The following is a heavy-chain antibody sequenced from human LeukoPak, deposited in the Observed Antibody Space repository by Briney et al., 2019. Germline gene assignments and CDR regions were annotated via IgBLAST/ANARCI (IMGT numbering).Heavy chain of an antibody. Sequence: GSSVKVSCKASGGTFSSYAISWVRQAPGQGLEWMGGIIPIFGTANYAQKFQGRVTITADESTSTAYMELSSLRSEDTAVYYCARGSLSQQLVPHPYYYYMDVWGKGTTVTVSS. CDR1: GGTFSSYA. D-gene: IGHD6-13*01. V-gene: IGHV1-69*01. CDR2: IIPIFGTA. CDR3: ARGSLSQQLVPHPYYYYMDV. J-gene: IGHJ6*03.